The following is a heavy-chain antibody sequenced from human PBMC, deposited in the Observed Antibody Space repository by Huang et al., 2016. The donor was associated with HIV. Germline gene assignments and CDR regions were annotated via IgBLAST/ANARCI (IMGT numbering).Heavy chain of an antibody. CDR2: INRDGSST. D-gene: IGHD3-22*01. J-gene: IGHJ4*02. CDR3: ARDPRIQSWLNFFDY. V-gene: IGHV3-74*01. Sequence: EVQLVESGGGLVQPGGSLRLSCAASGFSISRYWMHWVRQAPGKGLLVVARINRDGSSTSYADSVKGRFTISRDNAKNTLYLQMNSLRAEDTAVYYCARDPRIQSWLNFFDYWGQGTLVSVSS. CDR1: GFSISRYW.